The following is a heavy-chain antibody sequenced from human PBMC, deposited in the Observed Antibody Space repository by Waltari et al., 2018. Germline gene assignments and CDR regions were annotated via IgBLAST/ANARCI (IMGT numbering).Heavy chain of an antibody. CDR3: AAVGGLTGYNWFDP. D-gene: IGHD7-27*01. CDR1: GYTFTDYY. Sequence: EVQLVQSGAEVKKPGATVKISCKASGYTFTDYYMHWVQQAPGKGLEWMGRVDPEDGETIYAEKFQGRVTITADTSTDTAYMELSSLRSEDTAVYYCAAVGGLTGYNWFDPWGQGTLVTVSS. CDR2: VDPEDGET. J-gene: IGHJ5*02. V-gene: IGHV1-69-2*01.